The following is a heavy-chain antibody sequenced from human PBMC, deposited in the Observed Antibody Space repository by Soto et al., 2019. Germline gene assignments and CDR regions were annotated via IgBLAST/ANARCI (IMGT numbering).Heavy chain of an antibody. Sequence: RASLKVSCKASGYTFTSYDINWVRQATGQGLEWMGWMNPNSGNTGYAQKFQGRVTMTRNTSISTAYMELSSLRSEDTAVYYCARGRGDYSGSGSFSPWGQGTLVTVSS. J-gene: IGHJ5*02. CDR1: GYTFTSYD. D-gene: IGHD3-10*01. CDR3: ARGRGDYSGSGSFSP. CDR2: MNPNSGNT. V-gene: IGHV1-8*01.